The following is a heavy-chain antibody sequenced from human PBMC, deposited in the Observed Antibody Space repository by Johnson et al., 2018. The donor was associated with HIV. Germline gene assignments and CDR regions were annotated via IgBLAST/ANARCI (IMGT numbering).Heavy chain of an antibody. CDR1: GFTFDDYA. D-gene: IGHD5-24*01. J-gene: IGHJ3*01. CDR3: VKDVGDGYNRWGVFDF. V-gene: IGHV3-13*01. Sequence: VQLVESGGGLVQPGRSLRLSCVASGFTFDDYAMHWVRQVSGKGLEWVSGIGTTGDTYYPGSVKGRFTISRENAKDTLYLQMTSLRAEDAAVYYCVKDVGDGYNRWGVFDFWGQGTMVTVSS. CDR2: IGTTGDT.